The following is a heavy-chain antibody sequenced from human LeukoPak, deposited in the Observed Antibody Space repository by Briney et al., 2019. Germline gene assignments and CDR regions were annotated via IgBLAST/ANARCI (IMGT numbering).Heavy chain of an antibody. CDR2: INPNSGGT. D-gene: IGHD2-15*01. V-gene: IGHV1-2*02. J-gene: IGHJ5*02. Sequence: GASVKVSCKASGYTFTSYGISWVRQAPGQGLEWMGWINPNSGGTNYAQKFQGRVTMTRDTSISTAYMELSRLRSDDTAVYYCARRGCSGGSCPNWFDPWGQGTLVTVSS. CDR1: GYTFTSYG. CDR3: ARRGCSGGSCPNWFDP.